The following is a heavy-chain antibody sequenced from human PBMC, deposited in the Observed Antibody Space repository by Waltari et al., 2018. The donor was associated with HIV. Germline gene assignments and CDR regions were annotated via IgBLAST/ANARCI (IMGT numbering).Heavy chain of an antibody. V-gene: IGHV4-4*07. J-gene: IGHJ4*02. CDR2: IYSTGAA. CDR3: ARGRNSYFYY. CDR1: GDSISDSY. Sequence: GTLSLTCSVSGDSISDSYLSWIRQPAGKEVEWIGRIYSTGAANYNPSFKSRVTMSVDTSKNQVSLTLLSVTAADTAVYYCARGRNSYFYYWGRGNLVTVSS.